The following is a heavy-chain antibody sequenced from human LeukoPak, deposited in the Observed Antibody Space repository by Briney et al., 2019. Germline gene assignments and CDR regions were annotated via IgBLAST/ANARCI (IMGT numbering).Heavy chain of an antibody. V-gene: IGHV1-18*01. CDR3: ARDNSVRDEAWWFNP. CDR2: ISAYNGNT. CDR1: GYTFTSYG. D-gene: IGHD5-24*01. Sequence: ASVKVSCKASGYTFTSYGIGWVRQAPGQGLEWMGWISAYNGNTNYAQKLQGRVTMTTDTSTSTAYMELRSLRSEDTAVYYCARDNSVRDEAWWFNPWGQGTLVTVSS. J-gene: IGHJ5*02.